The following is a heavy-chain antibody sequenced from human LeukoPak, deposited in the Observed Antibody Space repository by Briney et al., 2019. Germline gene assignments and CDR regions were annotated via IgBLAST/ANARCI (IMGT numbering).Heavy chain of an antibody. V-gene: IGHV4-34*01. Sequence: SEALSLTCAVYGGSFSGFHWNWIRQPPGKGLEWIGSIYYSGSTYYNPSLKSRVTISVDTSKNQFSLKLSSVTAADTAVYYCARSRRGDSSGYYYFDYWGQGTLVTVSS. CDR1: GGSFSGFH. D-gene: IGHD3-22*01. CDR2: IYYSGST. J-gene: IGHJ4*02. CDR3: ARSRRGDSSGYYYFDY.